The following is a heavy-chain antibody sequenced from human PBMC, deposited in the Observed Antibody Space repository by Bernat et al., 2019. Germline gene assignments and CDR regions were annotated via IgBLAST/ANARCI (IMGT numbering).Heavy chain of an antibody. V-gene: IGHV3-23*04. Sequence: EVQLVESGGGLVQPGGSLRLSCAASGFTFTYYAMSWVRQAPGKGLEWVSGISGSGGSTYYADSVKGRFTISRDNSKNTLYLQMNSLRAEDTAVYYCAKGGAGSLTYYYYYYMDVWGKGTTVTVSS. CDR3: AKGGAGSLTYYYYYYMDV. J-gene: IGHJ6*03. CDR1: GFTFTYYA. CDR2: ISGSGGST. D-gene: IGHD6-19*01.